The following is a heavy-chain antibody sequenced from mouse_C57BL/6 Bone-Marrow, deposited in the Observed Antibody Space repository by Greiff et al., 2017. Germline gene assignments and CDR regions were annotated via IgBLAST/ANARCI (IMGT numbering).Heavy chain of an antibody. CDR2: IRSKSNNYAT. V-gene: IGHV10-1*01. J-gene: IGHJ3*01. D-gene: IGHD1-1*01. Sequence: EVKLVESGGGLVQPKGSLKLSCAASGFSFNTYAMNWVRQAPGKGLEWVARIRSKSNNYATYYADSVKDRFTISRDDSESMLYLQMNNLKTEDTAMYYCVRQDYGSSPPKFAYWGQGTLVTVSA. CDR3: VRQDYGSSPPKFAY. CDR1: GFSFNTYA.